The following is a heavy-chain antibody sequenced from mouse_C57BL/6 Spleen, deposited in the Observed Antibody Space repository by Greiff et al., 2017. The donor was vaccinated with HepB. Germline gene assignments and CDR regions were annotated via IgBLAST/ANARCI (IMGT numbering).Heavy chain of an antibody. D-gene: IGHD3-3*01. Sequence: QVQLKQSGPGLVQPSQSLSITCTVSGFSLTSYGVHWVRQSPGKGLEWLGVIWSGGSTDYNAAFISRLSISKDNSKSQVFFKMNSLQADDTAIYYCARKWEGDVKRNYAMDYWGQGTSVTVSS. V-gene: IGHV2-2*01. J-gene: IGHJ4*01. CDR3: ARKWEGDVKRNYAMDY. CDR2: IWSGGST. CDR1: GFSLTSYG.